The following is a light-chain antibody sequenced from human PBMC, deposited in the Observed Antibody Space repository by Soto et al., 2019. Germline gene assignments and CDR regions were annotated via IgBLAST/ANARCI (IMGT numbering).Light chain of an antibody. CDR3: QPSYRTPLT. V-gene: IGKV1-39*01. Sequence: DMEMTQSPSSLSASVGDRVTITCRASQSIRNYLNWHQHKPEQVPKLLNYAASRFQSGVPTSFSGSGSRTHFTLTINMLPPEDFATYYSQPSYRTPLTFGGGTKIEIK. CDR1: QSIRNY. CDR2: AAS. J-gene: IGKJ4*01.